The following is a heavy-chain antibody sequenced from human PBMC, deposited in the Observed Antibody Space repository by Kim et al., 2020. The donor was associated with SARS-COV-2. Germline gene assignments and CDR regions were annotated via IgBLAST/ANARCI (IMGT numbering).Heavy chain of an antibody. D-gene: IGHD1-7*01. V-gene: IGHV4-59*01. CDR3: VRSPGTNYYWFDS. Sequence: YNPSLKNRVTISVDTSTKQFSLGLTSVTAADTAVHYCVRSPGTNYYWFDSWGQGTLVTVSS. J-gene: IGHJ5*01.